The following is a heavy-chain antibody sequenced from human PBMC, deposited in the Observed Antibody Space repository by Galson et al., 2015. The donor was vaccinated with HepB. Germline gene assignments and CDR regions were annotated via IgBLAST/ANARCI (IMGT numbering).Heavy chain of an antibody. J-gene: IGHJ4*02. CDR1: GFTFNNYG. CDR2: ISYDGTSK. D-gene: IGHD3-3*01. V-gene: IGHV3-30*18. Sequence: SLRLSCADSGFTFNNYGIHWVRQAPGKGLEWVAVISYDGTSKYYADSVEGRFTISRDNSKNTLYLQMNSLRPEDTAIYYCAKGGYYDFWSAYDSWGQGALVTVSS. CDR3: AKGGYYDFWSAYDS.